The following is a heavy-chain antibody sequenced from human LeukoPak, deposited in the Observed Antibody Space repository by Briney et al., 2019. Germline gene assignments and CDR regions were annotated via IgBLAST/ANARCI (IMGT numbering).Heavy chain of an antibody. CDR3: ARPHPPTVTTPYWYFDL. J-gene: IGHJ2*01. V-gene: IGHV4-34*01. CDR2: INHSGST. CDR1: GGSFSGYY. D-gene: IGHD4-17*01. Sequence: SETLSLTYAVYGGSFSGYYWSWIRQPPAKGLEWIGEINHSGSTNYNPSLKSRVTISVDTSKNQFSLKLSSVSAADTAVYYCARPHPPTVTTPYWYFDLWGRGTLVTVSS.